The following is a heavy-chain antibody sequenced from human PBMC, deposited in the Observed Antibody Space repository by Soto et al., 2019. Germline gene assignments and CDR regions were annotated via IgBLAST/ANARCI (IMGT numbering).Heavy chain of an antibody. V-gene: IGHV1-8*01. D-gene: IGHD4-17*01. CDR3: ARAIGSTVTQRYGRWSY. Sequence: GASVKVSCKASGYTFTSYDINWVRQATGQGLEWMGWMNPNSGNTGYAQKFQGRVTMTRNTSISTAYMELSSLRSEDTAVYYCARAIGSTVTQRYGRWSYWGQGTLVTVSS. CDR1: GYTFTSYD. CDR2: MNPNSGNT. J-gene: IGHJ4*02.